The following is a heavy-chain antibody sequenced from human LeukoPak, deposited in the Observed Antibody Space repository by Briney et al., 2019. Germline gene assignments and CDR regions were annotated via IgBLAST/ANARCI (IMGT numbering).Heavy chain of an antibody. J-gene: IGHJ5*02. CDR1: GFTFRNYG. V-gene: IGHV3-33*01. CDR2: IWYDGSNK. CDR3: ARTHYDFWSSYYPVDP. D-gene: IGHD3-3*01. Sequence: GGSLRLSCAASGFTFRNYGMHWVRQAPGKGLEGVAVIWYDGSNKYYADSVKGRFTISRDNSENTLFLQMNSLRAEETAVYYCARTHYDFWSSYYPVDPWGQGTLVTVSS.